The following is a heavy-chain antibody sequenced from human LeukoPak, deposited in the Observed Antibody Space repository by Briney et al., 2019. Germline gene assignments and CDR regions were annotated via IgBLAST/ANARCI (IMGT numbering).Heavy chain of an antibody. CDR3: AREDEAVAPWD. V-gene: IGHV3-11*01. Sequence: GVTTHYADSVKGRFTISRDNAKNSLYLQMNSLRAEDTAVYYCAREDEAVAPWDWGQGTLVTVSS. J-gene: IGHJ4*02. D-gene: IGHD6-19*01. CDR2: GVTT.